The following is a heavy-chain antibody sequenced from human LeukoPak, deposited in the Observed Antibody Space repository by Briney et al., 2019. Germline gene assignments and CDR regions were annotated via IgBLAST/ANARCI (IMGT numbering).Heavy chain of an antibody. V-gene: IGHV4-59*08. CDR1: GGSISSYY. CDR2: IYYSGST. D-gene: IGHD3-22*01. CDR3: ARHPYDRAYYYGMDV. Sequence: PSETLSLTCTVSGGSISSYYWSWIRQPPGKGLEWIGYIYYSGSTNYNPSLKSRVTISVDTSKNQFSLKLSSVTAADTAVYYCARHPYDRAYYYGMDVWGQGTTVTVSS. J-gene: IGHJ6*02.